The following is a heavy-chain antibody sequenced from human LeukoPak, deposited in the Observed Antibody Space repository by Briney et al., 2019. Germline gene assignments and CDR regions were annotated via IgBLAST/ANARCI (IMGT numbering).Heavy chain of an antibody. D-gene: IGHD3-10*01. CDR2: IYYSGST. V-gene: IGHV4-59*08. J-gene: IGHJ4*02. Sequence: SETLSLTCTVSGGSISGYYWSWIRQPPGKGLEWIGYIYYSGSTNYNPSLKSRVTISVDTSKNQFSLKLSSVTAADTAVYYCARGDVLLWFGELLGDQTFDYWGQGTLVTVSS. CDR1: GGSISGYY. CDR3: ARGDVLLWFGELLGDQTFDY.